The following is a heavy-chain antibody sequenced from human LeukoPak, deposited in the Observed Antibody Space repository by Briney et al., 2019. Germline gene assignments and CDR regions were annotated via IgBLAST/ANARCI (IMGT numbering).Heavy chain of an antibody. CDR1: GFTFSSRT. CDR2: ITSDSVAT. Sequence: GGSLRLSCGASGFTFSSRTMNWVRQPPGKGLEWVSTITSDSVATYYADSVKGRFTISRDNSKNTLYLQLNSLRAEDTAVYYCARDLVVGGFRSWAFDIWGQGTMVTVSS. V-gene: IGHV3-23*01. CDR3: ARDLVVGGFRSWAFDI. J-gene: IGHJ3*02. D-gene: IGHD2-15*01.